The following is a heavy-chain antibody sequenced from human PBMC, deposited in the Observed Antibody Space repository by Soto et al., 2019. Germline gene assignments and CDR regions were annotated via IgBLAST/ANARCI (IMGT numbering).Heavy chain of an antibody. V-gene: IGHV4-4*02. CDR2: IYHSGST. Sequence: SETLSLTCAVSGGSISSSNWWSWVRQPPGKGREWMGEIYHSGSTNYNPSLKSRVILSVDKTKNQFSLKSSSITAATTAAYYAARSVGYDGSGYNNTPYGCWGQGTLGTVSS. CDR3: ARSVGYDGSGYNNTPYGC. J-gene: IGHJ4*02. D-gene: IGHD3-22*01. CDR1: GGSISSSNW.